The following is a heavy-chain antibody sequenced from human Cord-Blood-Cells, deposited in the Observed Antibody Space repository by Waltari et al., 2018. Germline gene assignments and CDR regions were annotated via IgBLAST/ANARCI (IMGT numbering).Heavy chain of an antibody. J-gene: IGHJ2*01. CDR3: AKGVDCSSTSCYWYFDL. Sequence: EVQLLESGGGLVQPGGSLRLSCAASGFTFSSYAMSWVRQAPGKGLGGVSAISGSGGSTYYADSVKGRFTISRDNSKNTLYLQMNSLRAEDTAVYYCAKGVDCSSTSCYWYFDLWGRGTLVTVSS. D-gene: IGHD2-2*01. V-gene: IGHV3-23*01. CDR1: GFTFSSYA. CDR2: ISGSGGST.